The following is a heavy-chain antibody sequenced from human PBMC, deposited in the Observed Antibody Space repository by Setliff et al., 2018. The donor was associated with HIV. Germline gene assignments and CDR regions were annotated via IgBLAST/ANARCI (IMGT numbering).Heavy chain of an antibody. Sequence: SETLSLTCTVSGGSISSGSYYWSWIRQPAGKGLEWIGRIYTSGSTNYNPSLKSRVTISVETSKYQFSLKLSSVTAADTAVYYCAWARESSGSYLWGQGTLVTVSS. CDR2: IYTSGST. CDR3: AWARESSGSYL. CDR1: GGSISSGSYY. J-gene: IGHJ4*02. V-gene: IGHV4-61*02. D-gene: IGHD3-10*01.